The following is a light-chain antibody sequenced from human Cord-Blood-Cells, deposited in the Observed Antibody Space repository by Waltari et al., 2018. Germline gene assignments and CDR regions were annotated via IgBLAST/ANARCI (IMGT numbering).Light chain of an antibody. CDR1: QSVSSSY. Sequence: EIVLTQSPGTLSLSPGERATLSCRASQSVSSSYLDWYQQKPGQAPRLLIYGASSRATGIPDRFSGSGSGTDFTLTISRLEPEDFAVYYCQQYGSSIFTFGPGTKVDIK. CDR2: GAS. J-gene: IGKJ3*01. CDR3: QQYGSSIFT. V-gene: IGKV3-20*01.